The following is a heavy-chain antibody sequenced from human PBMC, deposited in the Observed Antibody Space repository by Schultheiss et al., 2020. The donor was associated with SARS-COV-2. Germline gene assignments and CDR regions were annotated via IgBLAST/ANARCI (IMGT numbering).Heavy chain of an antibody. J-gene: IGHJ3*02. CDR1: GFTFSSYD. V-gene: IGHV3-13*01. Sequence: GGSLRLSCAASGFTFSSYDMHWVRQATGKGLEWVSAIGTAGDTYYPGSVKGRFTISRDNAKNSLYLQMNSLRAEDTAVYYCARDVAYGDAFDIWGQGTMVTVSS. D-gene: IGHD2-21*01. CDR3: ARDVAYGDAFDI. CDR2: IGTAGDT.